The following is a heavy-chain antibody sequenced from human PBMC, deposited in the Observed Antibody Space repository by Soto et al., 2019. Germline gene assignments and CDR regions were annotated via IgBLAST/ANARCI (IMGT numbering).Heavy chain of an antibody. CDR1: GFTFGDYA. J-gene: IGHJ3*02. V-gene: IGHV3-49*04. CDR2: IRSKAYGGTT. D-gene: IGHD3-16*02. CDR3: TRVLAPLITFGGVIVIPDAFDI. Sequence: SLRLSCTASGFTFGDYAMSWVRQAPGKGLEWVGFIRSKAYGGTTEYAASVKGRFTISRDDSKSIAYLQMNSLKTEDTAVYYCTRVLAPLITFGGVIVIPDAFDIWGQGTMVTVSS.